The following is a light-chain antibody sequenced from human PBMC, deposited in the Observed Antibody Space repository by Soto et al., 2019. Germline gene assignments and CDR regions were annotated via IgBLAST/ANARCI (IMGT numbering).Light chain of an antibody. J-gene: IGKJ2*01. Sequence: DIQMTQSPSTLSASVGDRVTITCRASQSISGWLAWYQQRPGKAPKVLIYDASKLESGVPSRFSGSGSGTESTLTISSLQPDDFATYYCQRYDSFSMYTFGQGTKLDIK. V-gene: IGKV1-5*01. CDR2: DAS. CDR1: QSISGW. CDR3: QRYDSFSMYT.